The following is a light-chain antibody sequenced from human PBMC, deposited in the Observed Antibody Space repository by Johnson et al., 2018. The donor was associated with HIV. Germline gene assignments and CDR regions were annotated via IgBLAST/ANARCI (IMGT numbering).Light chain of an antibody. CDR3: VSWDSSLSAHYV. J-gene: IGLJ1*01. CDR2: EDN. V-gene: IGLV1-51*02. CDR1: SSNIGSNY. Sequence: QSVLTQPPSVSAAPGQRVTISCSGSSSNIGSNYVSWYQQFPGAAPKLLIYEDNKRPSGIPDRFSASKSGTSATLGIPGLQPGDEADYYCVSWDSSLSAHYVFGTGTKVTVL.